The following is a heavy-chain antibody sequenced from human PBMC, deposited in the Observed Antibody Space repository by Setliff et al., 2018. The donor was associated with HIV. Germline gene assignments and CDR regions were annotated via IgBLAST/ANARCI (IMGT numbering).Heavy chain of an antibody. J-gene: IGHJ4*02. CDR3: ARSTPSVGYISEH. Sequence: SETLSLTCAVYGGPLSGHYWSWIRQPPGQGLEWIGETSHSGKTNYNPSLKSRVTISVDTSKNQFSLKLNSVTAADAAVYYCARSTPSVGYISEHWGQGTLVTVSS. V-gene: IGHV4-34*10. CDR2: TSHSGKT. CDR1: GGPLSGHY. D-gene: IGHD5-12*01.